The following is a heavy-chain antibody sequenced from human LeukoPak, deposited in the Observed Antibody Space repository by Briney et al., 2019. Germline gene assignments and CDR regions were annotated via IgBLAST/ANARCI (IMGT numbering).Heavy chain of an antibody. J-gene: IGHJ4*02. CDR1: GGSISSSTYY. D-gene: IGHD3-9*01. CDR3: AREGALRYFDWSNSFDY. Sequence: SETLSLTCTVSGGSISSSTYYWGWIRQPPGRGLEWIGNIYYSGSTSYSPSLKSRVTVSADTSNNQFSLKLSSVTAADTAVYYCAREGALRYFDWSNSFDYWGQGTLVTVSS. CDR2: IYYSGST. V-gene: IGHV4-39*07.